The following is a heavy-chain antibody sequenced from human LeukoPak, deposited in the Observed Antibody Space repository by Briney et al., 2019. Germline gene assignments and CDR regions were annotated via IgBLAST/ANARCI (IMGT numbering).Heavy chain of an antibody. Sequence: PGGSLRLSCAAAGFTFSSYAMSWVRQAPGKGLDWVSVICGRGGDTYYADSVKGRFTISRDNSKNTLYLQMNSLRAEDTAVYYCAKVRVGNCDAFDIWGQGTMVTVSS. CDR3: AKVRVGNCDAFDI. D-gene: IGHD1-26*01. J-gene: IGHJ3*02. CDR2: ICGRGGDT. V-gene: IGHV3-23*01. CDR1: GFTFSSYA.